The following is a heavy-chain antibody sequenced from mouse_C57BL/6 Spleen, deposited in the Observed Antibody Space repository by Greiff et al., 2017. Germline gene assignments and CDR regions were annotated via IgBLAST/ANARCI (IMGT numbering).Heavy chain of an antibody. CDR3: TREGYYGSSWYFDV. CDR1: GFTFSSYA. CDR2: ISSGGDYI. Sequence: EVKVVESGEGLVKPGGSLKLSCAASGFTFSSYAMSWVRQTPEKRLEWVAYISSGGDYIYYADTVKGRFTISRDNARNTLYLQMSSLKSEDTAMYYCTREGYYGSSWYFDVWGTGTTVTVSS. V-gene: IGHV5-9-1*02. D-gene: IGHD1-1*01. J-gene: IGHJ1*03.